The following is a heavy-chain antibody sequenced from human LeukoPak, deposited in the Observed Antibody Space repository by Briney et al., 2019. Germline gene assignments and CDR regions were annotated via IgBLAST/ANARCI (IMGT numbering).Heavy chain of an antibody. D-gene: IGHD6-19*01. V-gene: IGHV4-59*01. CDR2: IYYSGST. CDR1: GGSISSYY. J-gene: IGHJ4*02. Sequence: PSETLSLTCTVSGGSISSYYWSWIRQPPGKGLEWIGYIYYSGSTNYNPSLKSRVTISVDTSKNQFSLKLNSVTAADTAVYYCARRAYSSGWYYFDYWGQGTLVTVSS. CDR3: ARRAYSSGWYYFDY.